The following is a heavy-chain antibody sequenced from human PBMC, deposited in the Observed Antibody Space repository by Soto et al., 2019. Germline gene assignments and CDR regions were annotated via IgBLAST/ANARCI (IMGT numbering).Heavy chain of an antibody. CDR2: INAGNGNT. CDR1: GYTFTSYA. V-gene: IGHV1-3*01. CDR3: ARDRFESYYYGSGSEYDAFDI. Sequence: GASVKVSCKASGYTFTSYAMHWVRQAPGQRLEWMGWINAGNGNTKYSQKFQGRVTITRDTSASTAYMELSSLRSEDTAVYYCARDRFESYYYGSGSEYDAFDIWGQGTMVTVSS. J-gene: IGHJ3*02. D-gene: IGHD3-10*01.